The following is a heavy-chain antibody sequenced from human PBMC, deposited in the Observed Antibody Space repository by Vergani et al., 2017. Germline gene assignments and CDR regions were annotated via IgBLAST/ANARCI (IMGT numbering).Heavy chain of an antibody. Sequence: QVQLVQSGAEVKKPGSSVKVSCKASGGTFSSYAISWVRQAPGQGLEWMGGIIPIFGTANYAQKFQGRVTITADESTSTAYMELSSPRSEDTAVYYCARTSHVSRFLEWPRFDPWGQGTLVTVSS. CDR2: IIPIFGTA. CDR3: ARTSHVSRFLEWPRFDP. V-gene: IGHV1-69*01. D-gene: IGHD3-3*01. J-gene: IGHJ5*02. CDR1: GGTFSSYA.